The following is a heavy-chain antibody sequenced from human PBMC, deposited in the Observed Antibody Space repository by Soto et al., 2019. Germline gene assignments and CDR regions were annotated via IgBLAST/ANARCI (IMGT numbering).Heavy chain of an antibody. Sequence: PSETLSLTXTVSGGSVSSGSYYWSWIRQPPGKGLEWIGYIYYSGSANYNPSLKSRVTISVDTSKNQFSLKLSSVTAADTAVYYCARRYCSSTSCYRVFDYWGQGTLVTVSS. V-gene: IGHV4-61*01. CDR3: ARRYCSSTSCYRVFDY. CDR2: IYYSGSA. D-gene: IGHD2-2*02. J-gene: IGHJ4*02. CDR1: GGSVSSGSYY.